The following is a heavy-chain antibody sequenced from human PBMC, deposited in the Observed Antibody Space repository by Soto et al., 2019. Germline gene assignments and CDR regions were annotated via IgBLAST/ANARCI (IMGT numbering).Heavy chain of an antibody. Sequence: QVQLVQSGAEVKTPGASVKVSCKASGYTFTKYDMNWVRQAPGQGLEWMGWMNPTSGNTGCAQKFQGRLTMTWDTAIGIAHMELSSLRNEDTAVYYCARSDGHTFNWLDSWGQGALVTVSA. V-gene: IGHV1-8*01. CDR1: GYTFTKYD. D-gene: IGHD2-2*02. CDR3: ARSDGHTFNWLDS. J-gene: IGHJ5*01. CDR2: MNPTSGNT.